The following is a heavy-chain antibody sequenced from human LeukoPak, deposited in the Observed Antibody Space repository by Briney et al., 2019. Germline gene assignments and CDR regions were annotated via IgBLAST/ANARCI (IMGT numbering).Heavy chain of an antibody. V-gene: IGHV3-21*06. D-gene: IGHD3-16*02. CDR3: ARVIAFRGYMDV. Sequence: PGGSLRLSCAASGLTFSSYNMNWVRQAPGKGLEWVSSISSSSSYIYYADSVKGRFTISRDNAKNSLYLQMNSLRAEDTAVYYCARVIAFRGYMDVWGKGTTVTVSS. CDR2: ISSSSSYI. J-gene: IGHJ6*03. CDR1: GLTFSSYN.